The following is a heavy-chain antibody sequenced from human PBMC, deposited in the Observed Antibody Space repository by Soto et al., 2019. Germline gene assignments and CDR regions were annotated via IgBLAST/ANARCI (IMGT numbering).Heavy chain of an antibody. CDR1: GQTCQTYA. J-gene: IGHJ4*02. Sequence: GGSLRLSCVASGQTCQTYAMTWVRQAPGKGLEWVAGIRDDGSSKYYADSVKGRFTISRDNSKNTLYLQMNSLRAEDTAVYYCARQVQQLVAFFDYWGQGTLVTVSS. CDR2: IRDDGSSK. D-gene: IGHD6-13*01. V-gene: IGHV3-33*08. CDR3: ARQVQQLVAFFDY.